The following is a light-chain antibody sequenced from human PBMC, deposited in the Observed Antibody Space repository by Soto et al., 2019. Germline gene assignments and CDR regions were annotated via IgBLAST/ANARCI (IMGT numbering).Light chain of an antibody. CDR1: SSNLGADYD. V-gene: IGLV1-40*01. J-gene: IGLJ1*01. CDR3: QSYDNSLTGSV. Sequence: QSVLTQPASLSGSPGQSITISCTGGSSNLGADYDVHWYQQLPGTAPKLLIFGNSNRPSGVSDRFSGSKSGTSASLAITGLQAEDEAHYYCQSYDNSLTGSVFGTGTKVTVL. CDR2: GNS.